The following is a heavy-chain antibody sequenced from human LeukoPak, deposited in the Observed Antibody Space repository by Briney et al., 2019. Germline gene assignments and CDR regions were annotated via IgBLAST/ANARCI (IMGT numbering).Heavy chain of an antibody. CDR2: IYSGGST. V-gene: IGHV3-66*01. Sequence: GGSLRLSCAASGFTVSSNYMSWVRQAPGKGLEWVSVIYSGGSTYYADSVKGRFTISRDNSKNTLYLQMNSLRAEDTAVYYCASIAAAGRSPFDYWGQGTLVTVSS. CDR3: ASIAAAGRSPFDY. J-gene: IGHJ4*02. D-gene: IGHD6-13*01. CDR1: GFTVSSNY.